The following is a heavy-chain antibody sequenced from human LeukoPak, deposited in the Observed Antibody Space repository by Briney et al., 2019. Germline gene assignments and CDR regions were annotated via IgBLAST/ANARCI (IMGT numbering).Heavy chain of an antibody. CDR3: AKSNGYGLVDV. J-gene: IGHJ3*01. CDR1: GDSISYFY. Sequence: SETLSLTCSVSGDSISYFYWSWIRQAAGKGLEWIGRFSSSGTTDYNASLKSRVTMSVDTSKNQLSLEVISVTAADTAVYYCAKSNGYGLVDVWGQGTMVTVSS. CDR2: FSSSGTT. V-gene: IGHV4-4*07. D-gene: IGHD3-10*01.